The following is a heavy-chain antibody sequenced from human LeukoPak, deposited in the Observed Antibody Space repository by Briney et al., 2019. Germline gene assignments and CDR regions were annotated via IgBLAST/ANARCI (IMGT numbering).Heavy chain of an antibody. Sequence: SETLSLTCTVSGGSISSSSYYWGWIRQPPGKGLEWIGRIYYSGSTYYNPSLKRRVTISVDTSKNQFSLKLSSVTDADTAVYYCARHGYYYGSGSYYLYYFDYWGQGALVTVSS. CDR2: IYYSGST. J-gene: IGHJ4*02. V-gene: IGHV4-39*01. CDR1: GGSISSSSYY. D-gene: IGHD3-10*01. CDR3: ARHGYYYGSGSYYLYYFDY.